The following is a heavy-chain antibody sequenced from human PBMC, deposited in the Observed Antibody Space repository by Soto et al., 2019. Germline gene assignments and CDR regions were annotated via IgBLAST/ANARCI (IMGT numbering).Heavy chain of an antibody. J-gene: IGHJ4*01. CDR2: INPNSGGT. CDR3: AKEPATAKPEGVDF. CDR1: GYTFSDYY. Sequence: ASVKVSCKASGYTFSDYYIHWVRQAPGQGLKWMGWINPNSGGTKYAPKFQGGVTMTRDTSTTTAYMELSRLRSGDTAVYYCAKEPATAKPEGVDFWGHGALVTVSS. D-gene: IGHD1-1*01. V-gene: IGHV1-2*02.